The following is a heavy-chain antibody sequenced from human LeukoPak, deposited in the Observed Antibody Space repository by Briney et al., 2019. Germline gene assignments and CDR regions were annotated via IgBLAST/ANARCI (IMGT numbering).Heavy chain of an antibody. D-gene: IGHD3-10*01. J-gene: IGHJ6*03. CDR1: GYTFTGYY. V-gene: IGHV1-2*02. Sequence: ASVKVSCKASGYTFTGYYMHWVRQAPGQGLEWMGWINPNSGGTNYAQKFQGRVTMTRDTSISTAYMELSRLRSDDTAVYYCARDRVLLWFGELLSGGEDYYMDVWGKGTTVTVSS. CDR2: INPNSGGT. CDR3: ARDRVLLWFGELLSGGEDYYMDV.